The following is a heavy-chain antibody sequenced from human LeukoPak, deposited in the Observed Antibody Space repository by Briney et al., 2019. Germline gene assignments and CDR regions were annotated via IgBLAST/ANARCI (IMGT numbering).Heavy chain of an antibody. D-gene: IGHD3-10*01. Sequence: SQTLSLTCTVSGGSISSGGYYWSWIRQHPGKGLEWIGYIYYSGSTYYNPSLKSRVTISVDTSKNQFSLKLSSVTAADTAVYYCARVKGVLPDAFDIWGQGTMVTVSS. CDR1: GGSISSGGYY. J-gene: IGHJ3*02. CDR3: ARVKGVLPDAFDI. V-gene: IGHV4-31*03. CDR2: IYYSGST.